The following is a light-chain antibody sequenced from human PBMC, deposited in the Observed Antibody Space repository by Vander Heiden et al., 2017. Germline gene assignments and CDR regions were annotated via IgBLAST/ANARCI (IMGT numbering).Light chain of an antibody. CDR3: NSRDSSGNHP. J-gene: IGLJ2*01. CDR1: SLRSYY. Sequence: SSELTQDPAVSVALGQTVRITCQGDSLRSYYASWYQQKAGQAPVLVIYGKNNRPSVIPDRFSGSSAGNTASLTITGAQAEDEADYYCNSRDSSGNHPFGGGTKLTVL. CDR2: GKN. V-gene: IGLV3-19*01.